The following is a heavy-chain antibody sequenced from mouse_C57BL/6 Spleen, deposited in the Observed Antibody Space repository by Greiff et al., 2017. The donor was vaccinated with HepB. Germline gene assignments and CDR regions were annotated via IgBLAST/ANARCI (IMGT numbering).Heavy chain of an antibody. CDR3: ARQNWDWFAY. CDR1: GFTFSSYT. CDR2: ISGGGGNT. D-gene: IGHD4-1*01. J-gene: IGHJ3*01. Sequence: EVMLVESGGGLVKPGGSLKLSCAASGFTFSSYTMSWVRQTPEKRLEWVATISGGGGNTYYPDSVKGRFTISRDNAKNTLYLQMSSLRSEDTALYYCARQNWDWFAYWGQGTLVTVSA. V-gene: IGHV5-9*01.